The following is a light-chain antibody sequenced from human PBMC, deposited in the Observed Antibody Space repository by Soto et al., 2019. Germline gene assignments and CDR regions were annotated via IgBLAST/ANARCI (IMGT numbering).Light chain of an antibody. V-gene: IGKV1-39*01. CDR2: AAS. CDR1: QNIDNF. Sequence: DIQMTPSPFSLSASVGDRVTITCRASQNIDNFLNWYLQKAGKAPKLLIYAASRLQSGVPSRFSASGSGTDFTLTISSLQPEDFATYYCQQSYSTPTFGQGTRLEIK. CDR3: QQSYSTPT. J-gene: IGKJ5*01.